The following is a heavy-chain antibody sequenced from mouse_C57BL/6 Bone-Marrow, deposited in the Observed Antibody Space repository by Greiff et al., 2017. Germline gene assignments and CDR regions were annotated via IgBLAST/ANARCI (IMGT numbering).Heavy chain of an antibody. Sequence: LVESGGGLVKPGGSLKLSCAASGFTFSSYTMSWVRQTPEKRLEWVATISGGGGNTYYPDSVKGRFTISRDNAKNTLYLQMSSLRSEDTALYYCARQGIGPYFDYWGQGTTLTVSS. V-gene: IGHV5-9*01. CDR2: ISGGGGNT. J-gene: IGHJ2*01. CDR3: ARQGIGPYFDY. CDR1: GFTFSSYT.